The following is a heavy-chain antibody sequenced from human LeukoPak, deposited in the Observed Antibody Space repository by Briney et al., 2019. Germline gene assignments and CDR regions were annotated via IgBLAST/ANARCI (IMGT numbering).Heavy chain of an antibody. Sequence: PGGSLRLSCAASQSTFYSYWMHWVRQVPRKGLAWVSRVNSDVTSTSYADSVKGRFTVSRDNTKNTLYLQMDSLRVDDTAVYYCAGGGFSGFDRWGQGIVVTVSS. CDR2: VNSDVTST. CDR3: AGGGFSGFDR. V-gene: IGHV3-74*01. J-gene: IGHJ4*02. CDR1: QSTFYSYW. D-gene: IGHD4-23*01.